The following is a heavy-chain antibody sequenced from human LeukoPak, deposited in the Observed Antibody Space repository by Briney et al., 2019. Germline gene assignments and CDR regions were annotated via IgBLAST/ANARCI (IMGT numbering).Heavy chain of an antibody. CDR1: GFAFSSYW. D-gene: IGHD4-11*01. J-gene: IGHJ4*02. CDR2: INNDGSST. Sequence: GGSLRLSCAASGFAFSSYWMHWVRQAPGKGLVWVSRINNDGSSTPYADSVKGRFTISRDNAKNTLYLQMNSLRAEDTAVYYCARSNHGCHDYWGQGTLVTVSS. CDR3: ARSNHGCHDY. V-gene: IGHV3-74*01.